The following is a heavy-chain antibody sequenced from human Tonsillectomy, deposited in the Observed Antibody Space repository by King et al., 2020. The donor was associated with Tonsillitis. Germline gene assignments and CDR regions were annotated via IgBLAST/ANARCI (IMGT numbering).Heavy chain of an antibody. J-gene: IGHJ4*02. V-gene: IGHV3-23*04. CDR2: ISDTGKST. D-gene: IGHD4-17*01. CDR1: GFTFRSYA. Sequence: VQLVESGGGLVQPGGSLRIYCAASGFTFRSYAMSWVRQAPGKGLECVSGISDTGKSTYYADSVKGRFTISSDKSKNTLILQLNSLRADDTAVYYCAREGDYGTLDYWGPGTLVTVSS. CDR3: AREGDYGTLDY.